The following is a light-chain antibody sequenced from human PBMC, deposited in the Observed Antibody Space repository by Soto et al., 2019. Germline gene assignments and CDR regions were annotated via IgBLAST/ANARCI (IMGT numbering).Light chain of an antibody. CDR1: QSVTGSY. Sequence: EIVLTQPPGTLSLSPGERATLSCRASQSVTGSYLAWYQQKPGQAPRLLIYGASSRASGIPDRFSGSGSGTDFTLTISRLEPEDFAVYYCQQYGSSPPVTFGPGTKVDMK. CDR2: GAS. V-gene: IGKV3-20*01. CDR3: QQYGSSPPVT. J-gene: IGKJ3*01.